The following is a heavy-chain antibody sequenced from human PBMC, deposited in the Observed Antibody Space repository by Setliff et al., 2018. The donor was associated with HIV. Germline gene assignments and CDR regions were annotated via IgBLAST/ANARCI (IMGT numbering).Heavy chain of an antibody. CDR1: GGSIRSHY. J-gene: IGHJ5*02. D-gene: IGHD5-12*01. V-gene: IGHV4-59*11. Sequence: SETLSLTCSVSGGSIRSHYWSWIRQPLGKGLEWIGYMYYSGGTNYNPSLQSRVTISVDKSKSQFSLKLNSVTAADTAVYYCARDFKRYNSPCRFDPWGPGTLVTVSS. CDR3: ARDFKRYNSPCRFDP. CDR2: MYYSGGT.